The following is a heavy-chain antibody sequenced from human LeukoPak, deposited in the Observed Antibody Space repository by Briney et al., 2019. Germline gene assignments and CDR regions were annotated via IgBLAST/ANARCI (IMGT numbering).Heavy chain of an antibody. J-gene: IGHJ4*02. CDR1: GFSFSSFG. V-gene: IGHV3-30*18. Sequence: GRSLRLSCAASGFSFSSFGMHWVRQAPGKGLEWVAVISHDGSNKNYADSVKGRFTMSRDNSKNTVYLQMNSLRGEDTAVYYCAKGQWFGELLPFDYWSQGALASVSS. CDR2: ISHDGSNK. D-gene: IGHD3-10*01. CDR3: AKGQWFGELLPFDY.